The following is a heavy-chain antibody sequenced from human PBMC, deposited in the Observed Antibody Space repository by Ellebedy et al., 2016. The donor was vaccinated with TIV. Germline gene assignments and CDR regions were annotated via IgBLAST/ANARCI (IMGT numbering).Heavy chain of an antibody. Sequence: ASVKVSCKASGGTFSSYAISWVRQAPGQGLEWMGRIIPILGIANYAQKFQGRVTITADKSTSTAYMELSSLRSEDTAVYYCARGGSTTVTTQENWGQGTLVTVSS. J-gene: IGHJ4*02. V-gene: IGHV1-69*04. D-gene: IGHD4-17*01. CDR2: IIPILGIA. CDR3: ARGGSTTVTTQEN. CDR1: GGTFSSYA.